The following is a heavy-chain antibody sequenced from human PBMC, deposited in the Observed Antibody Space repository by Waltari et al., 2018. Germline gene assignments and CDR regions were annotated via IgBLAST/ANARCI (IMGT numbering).Heavy chain of an antibody. CDR1: GYTVSDYY. D-gene: IGHD1-1*01. Sequence: EVELVASGGDLVQPGGSMRLSCAASGYTVSDYYIDWVRQAPWKGLEWVGLSRNRAYGYTTVYAASVGGRFTISRDDSKKSVYLQMSSLNTEDTAIYFCARSYTGSPIDVWGQGTTVTVSS. CDR2: SRNRAYGYTT. J-gene: IGHJ6*02. CDR3: ARSYTGSPIDV. V-gene: IGHV3-72*01.